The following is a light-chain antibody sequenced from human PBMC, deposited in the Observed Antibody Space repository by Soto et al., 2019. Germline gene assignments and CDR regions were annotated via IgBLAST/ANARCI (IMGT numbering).Light chain of an antibody. CDR3: QQYNNWPRT. V-gene: IGKV3-15*01. J-gene: IGKJ1*01. CDR1: QSVSNN. Sequence: EIVMTQSPATLSVSPGERATLSCRASQSVSNNLAWYQQRPGQAPRLLIYAASTRATGIPPRFRGSGSGTEFTLTISSLQSEDVAVYYCQQYNNWPRTFGQGTKVEIK. CDR2: AAS.